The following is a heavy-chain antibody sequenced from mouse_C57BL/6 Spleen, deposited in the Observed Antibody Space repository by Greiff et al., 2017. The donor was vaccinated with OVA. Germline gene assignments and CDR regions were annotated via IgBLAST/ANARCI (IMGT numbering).Heavy chain of an antibody. J-gene: IGHJ1*03. V-gene: IGHV5-17*01. CDR1: GFTFSDYG. Sequence: EVQVVESGGGLVKPGGSLKLSCAASGFTFSDYGMHWVRQAPEKGLEWVAYISSGSSTIYYADTVKGRFTISRDNAKNTLFLQMTSLRSEDTAMYYCARLRYFDVWGTGTTVTVSS. CDR2: ISSGSSTI. CDR3: ARLRYFDV.